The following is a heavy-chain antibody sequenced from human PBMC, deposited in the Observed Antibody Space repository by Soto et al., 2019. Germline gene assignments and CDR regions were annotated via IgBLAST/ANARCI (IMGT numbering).Heavy chain of an antibody. CDR2: ISHDGSIQ. CDR1: GFTFSSYG. D-gene: IGHD2-15*01. Sequence: PGGSLRLSCAASGFTFSSYGIHWVRQAPGKGLEWVAVISHDGSIQNYADSVKGRFTISRDNAKNTLYLQMNSLRAEDTAVYYCASPTPAGYWGQGTLVTVSS. CDR3: ASPTPAGY. J-gene: IGHJ4*02. V-gene: IGHV3-30*03.